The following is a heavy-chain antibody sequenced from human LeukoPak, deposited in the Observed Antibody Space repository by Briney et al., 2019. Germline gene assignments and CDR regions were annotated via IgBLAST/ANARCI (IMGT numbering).Heavy chain of an antibody. D-gene: IGHD3-10*01. J-gene: IGHJ4*02. Sequence: SVKVSCKASGFTFTSSTIQWVRQARGQRLEWIGRIVVGSGNTNYAQKFQERVIITRDMSTTTVYMELSSLRSEDTAVYYCAGTPWFGELTLDYWGQGTLVTVSS. CDR3: AGTPWFGELTLDY. CDR1: GFTFTSST. CDR2: IVVGSGNT. V-gene: IGHV1-58*02.